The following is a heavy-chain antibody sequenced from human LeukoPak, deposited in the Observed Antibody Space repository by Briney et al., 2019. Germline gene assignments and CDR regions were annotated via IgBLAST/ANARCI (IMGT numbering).Heavy chain of an antibody. CDR2: IVVGSGNT. CDR1: GFTFTNSA. J-gene: IGHJ6*02. CDR3: AACVRTCETHNYYYGMDV. V-gene: IGHV1-58*02. Sequence: GASVKVSCKASGFTFTNSAMQWVRQARGQGLEWIGWIVVGSGNTKYAQRFQERVTITRGMSTSTAYMELSSLRSEDTAVYYCAACVRTCETHNYYYGMDVWGQGTTVTVSS.